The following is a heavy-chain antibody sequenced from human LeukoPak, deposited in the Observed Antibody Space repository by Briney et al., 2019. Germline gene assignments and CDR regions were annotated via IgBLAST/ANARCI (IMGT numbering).Heavy chain of an antibody. J-gene: IGHJ4*02. Sequence: GGSLRHSCAASGFTFSSYAMSWLPPAPGKGLEWVSAISGSGGSTHYADSVKGPFTISRDNSKNTLYLQMNSLRGEDTAVYYCATLGIGEWFLSDWGQGTLVTVSS. CDR2: ISGSGGST. CDR1: GFTFSSYA. V-gene: IGHV3-23*01. D-gene: IGHD3-3*01. CDR3: ATLGIGEWFLSD.